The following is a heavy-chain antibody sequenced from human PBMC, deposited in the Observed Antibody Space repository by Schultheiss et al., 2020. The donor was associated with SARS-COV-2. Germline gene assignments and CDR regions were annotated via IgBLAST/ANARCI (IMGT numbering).Heavy chain of an antibody. D-gene: IGHD6-6*01. CDR2: IYSGGST. CDR3: AKGESSSIIYYYYYMDV. CDR1: GFSVSNYA. V-gene: IGHV3-53*01. J-gene: IGHJ6*03. Sequence: GGSLRLSCAVSGFSVSNYAMGWVRQAPGKGLEWVSVIYSGGSTYYADSVKGRFTISRDNSKNTLYLQMNSLRAEDTAVYYCAKGESSSIIYYYYYMDVWGKGTTVTVSS.